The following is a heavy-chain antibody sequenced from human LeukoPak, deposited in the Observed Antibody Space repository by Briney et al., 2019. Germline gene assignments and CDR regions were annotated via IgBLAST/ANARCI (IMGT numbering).Heavy chain of an antibody. V-gene: IGHV3-7*04. Sequence: GGSLRLSCAASGFTFSSYWMNWVRQAPGKGLGWVANIKKDGSEKYYVDSAKGRFTISRDNAKNSLYLQMNSLRADDTAVYYCVGGSGWLPDYWGQGTLVTVSS. J-gene: IGHJ4*02. D-gene: IGHD6-19*01. CDR1: GFTFSSYW. CDR2: IKKDGSEK. CDR3: VGGSGWLPDY.